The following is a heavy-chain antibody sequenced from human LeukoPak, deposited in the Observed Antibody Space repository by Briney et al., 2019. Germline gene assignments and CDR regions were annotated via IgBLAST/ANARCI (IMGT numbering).Heavy chain of an antibody. CDR1: GGTFSSYV. D-gene: IGHD2-8*01. CDR2: IIPIFGTA. J-gene: IGHJ4*02. CDR3: ARRYCTPSSCYSDY. V-gene: IGHV1-69*13. Sequence: EASVKVSCKASGGTFSSYVISWVRQAPGQGLEWMGGIIPIFGTANYAQKFQGRVTITADESTSTAYMELSSLRSEDTAVYFCARRYCTPSSCYSDYWGQGALVTVSS.